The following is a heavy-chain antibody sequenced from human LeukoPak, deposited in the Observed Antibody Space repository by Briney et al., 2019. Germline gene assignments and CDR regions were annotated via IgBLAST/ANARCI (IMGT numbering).Heavy chain of an antibody. CDR1: GGSIGTYY. Sequence: SETLSLTCIVSGGSIGTYYCSWIRQPPGEGLEWIGSVYHTGGTNYNPSLKSGVTISVDTSRNQCSLKLGSVTAADTAVYYCARRDPDSTGYLYYFDYWGQGTLVTVSS. D-gene: IGHD3-22*01. CDR3: ARRDPDSTGYLYYFDY. CDR2: VYHTGGT. V-gene: IGHV4-59*08. J-gene: IGHJ4*02.